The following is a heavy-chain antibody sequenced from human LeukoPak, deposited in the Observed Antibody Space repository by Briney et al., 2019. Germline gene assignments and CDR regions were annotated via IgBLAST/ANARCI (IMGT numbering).Heavy chain of an antibody. CDR3: ARALDYVFDY. CDR2: MNPNSGGT. CDR1: GYTFTDYY. Sequence: ASVKVSCKASGYTFTDYYIHWVRQAPGQRLEWMGRMNPNSGGTNYAQKFQGRVTMTRDTSISTAYMEMSRLTSDDTAVFHCARALDYVFDYWGQGTLVTVFS. J-gene: IGHJ4*02. V-gene: IGHV1-2*06. D-gene: IGHD4-17*01.